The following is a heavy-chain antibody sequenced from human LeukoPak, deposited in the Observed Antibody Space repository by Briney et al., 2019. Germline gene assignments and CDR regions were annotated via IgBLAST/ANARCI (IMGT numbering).Heavy chain of an antibody. Sequence: PGGPLRLSCAASGFTFSSYAMHWVRQAPGKGLEWVAVISYDGSNKYYEDSVKGRFTISRDNSKNTLYLQMNSLRAEDTAVYYCARGKSVEMATIHPFGYWGQGTLVTVSS. CDR2: ISYDGSNK. CDR3: ARGKSVEMATIHPFGY. J-gene: IGHJ4*02. V-gene: IGHV3-30-3*01. D-gene: IGHD5-24*01. CDR1: GFTFSSYA.